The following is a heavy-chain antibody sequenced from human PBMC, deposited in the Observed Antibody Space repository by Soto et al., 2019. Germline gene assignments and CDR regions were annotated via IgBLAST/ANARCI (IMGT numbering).Heavy chain of an antibody. J-gene: IGHJ6*02. Sequence: PGESLKISCKGSGYSFTSYWISWVRQMPGKGLEWMGRIDPSDSYTNYSPSFQGHVTISADKSISTAYLQWSSLKASDTAMYYCARHKYYDSSGYYYYGMDVWGPGTTVTVSS. D-gene: IGHD3-22*01. CDR3: ARHKYYDSSGYYYYGMDV. CDR1: GYSFTSYW. CDR2: IDPSDSYT. V-gene: IGHV5-10-1*01.